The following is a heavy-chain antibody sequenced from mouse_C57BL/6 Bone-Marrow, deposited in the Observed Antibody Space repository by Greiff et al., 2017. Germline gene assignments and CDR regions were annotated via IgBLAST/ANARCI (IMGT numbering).Heavy chain of an antibody. V-gene: IGHV1-50*01. Sequence: QVQLQQSGAELVKPGASVKLSCKASGYTFTSYWMQWVKQRPGQGLEWIGEIDPSDSYTNYNQKFKGKATLTVDTSSSTAYMQLSSLTSEDSAVYYCAKGSSLHWYFDVWGTGTTVTVSS. J-gene: IGHJ1*03. CDR3: AKGSSLHWYFDV. CDR2: IDPSDSYT. D-gene: IGHD1-3*01. CDR1: GYTFTSYW.